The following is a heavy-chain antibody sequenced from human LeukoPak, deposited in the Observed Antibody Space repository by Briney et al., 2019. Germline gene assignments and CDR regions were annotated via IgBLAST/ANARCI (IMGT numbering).Heavy chain of an antibody. J-gene: IGHJ4*02. CDR3: ARAPAYRG. D-gene: IGHD3-10*01. CDR1: GGSFSGYY. Sequence: KPSETLSLTCAVYGGSFSGYYWSWIRQPPGKGLEWIGEINHSGSTNYNPSLKSRVTISVDTSKNQFSLKLSSVTAADTAVYYCARAPAYRGWGQGTLVTVSS. V-gene: IGHV4-34*01. CDR2: INHSGST.